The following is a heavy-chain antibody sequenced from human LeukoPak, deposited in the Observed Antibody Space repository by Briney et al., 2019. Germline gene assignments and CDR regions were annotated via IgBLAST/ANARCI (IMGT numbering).Heavy chain of an antibody. Sequence: SETLSLTCTVSGGSFGNYYWTWIRQSPGKGLEWIGYIYYSGSTDYTPSLKGRVAISLDTSKNLFSLNLRSVTAADTAIYYCARGFLEYGGSYTTYFDYWGQGTLVAVSS. CDR1: GGSFGNYY. D-gene: IGHD1-26*01. CDR3: ARGFLEYGGSYTTYFDY. J-gene: IGHJ4*02. CDR2: IYYSGST. V-gene: IGHV4-59*01.